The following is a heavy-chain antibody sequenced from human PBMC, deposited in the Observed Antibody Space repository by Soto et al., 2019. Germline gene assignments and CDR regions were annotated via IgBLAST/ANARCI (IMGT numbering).Heavy chain of an antibody. J-gene: IGHJ6*02. V-gene: IGHV4-4*02. CDR3: ARDSIIAVAGRGYYGMDV. Sequence: PSGTLSLTCAVSGGSISSSNWWSWVRQPPGKGLEWIGEIYHSGSTNYNPSLKSRVTISVDKSKNQFSLKLSSVTAADTAVHYCARDSIIAVAGRGYYGMDVWGQGTTVTVSS. CDR1: GGSISSSNW. D-gene: IGHD6-19*01. CDR2: IYHSGST.